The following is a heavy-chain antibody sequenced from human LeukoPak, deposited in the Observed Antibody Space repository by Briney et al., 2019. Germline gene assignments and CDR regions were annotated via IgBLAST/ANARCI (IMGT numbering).Heavy chain of an antibody. CDR2: IIGDGITT. V-gene: IGHV3-64*02. CDR3: ARERAGYYLDV. D-gene: IGHD3-9*01. CDR1: VFTLSPST. J-gene: IGHJ6*04. Sequence: GGSLRLSCVASVFTLSPSTTHCVRPAPGRGREFVSAIIGDGITTYYADSVKGRFTVSRENSKSTLYLQMGSLTAEDMAVYYCARERAGYYLDVWGKGTTVTVFS.